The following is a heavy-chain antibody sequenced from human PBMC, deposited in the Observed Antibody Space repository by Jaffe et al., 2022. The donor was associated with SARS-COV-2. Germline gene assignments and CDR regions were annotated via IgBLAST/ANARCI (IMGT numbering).Heavy chain of an antibody. V-gene: IGHV3-7*03. CDR1: GFTFSDYW. Sequence: EVQLVESGGGLVQPGGSLRLSCAASGFTFSDYWMSWVRQTPGKGLEWVANIKQGGSEKYYVDSVKGRFAISRDNAKNSLYLQMNSLRAEDTAVYYCARGGDPGIAIYWGQGTLVTVSS. D-gene: IGHD6-13*01. CDR3: ARGGDPGIAIY. J-gene: IGHJ4*02. CDR2: IKQGGSEK.